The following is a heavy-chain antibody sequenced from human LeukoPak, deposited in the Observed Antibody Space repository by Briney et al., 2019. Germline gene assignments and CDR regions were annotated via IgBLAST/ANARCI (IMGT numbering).Heavy chain of an antibody. Sequence: ASVKVSCKASGYTFTSYDINWVRQATGQGLEWMGWMNPNSGNTGYAQKFQGRVTMTRDMSTSTVYMELSSLRSEDTAVYYCARGASSGWTNPYYYYYMDVWGKGTTVTVSS. D-gene: IGHD6-19*01. CDR1: GYTFTSYD. CDR3: ARGASSGWTNPYYYYYMDV. V-gene: IGHV1-8*01. CDR2: MNPNSGNT. J-gene: IGHJ6*03.